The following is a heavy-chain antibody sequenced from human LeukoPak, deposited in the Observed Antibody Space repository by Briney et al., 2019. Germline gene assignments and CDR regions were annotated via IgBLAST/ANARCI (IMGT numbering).Heavy chain of an antibody. CDR2: INYSGNT. Sequence: PSETLSLTCAVYGGSLSGYYWTWIRQTPGKGLEWIGEINYSGNTNYNRSLKSRVTISVDTSKNQFSLKLSSVTAADTAVYYCARGLPRYFDYWGQGTLVTVSS. CDR1: GGSLSGYY. V-gene: IGHV4-34*01. CDR3: ARGLPRYFDY. D-gene: IGHD1-26*01. J-gene: IGHJ4*02.